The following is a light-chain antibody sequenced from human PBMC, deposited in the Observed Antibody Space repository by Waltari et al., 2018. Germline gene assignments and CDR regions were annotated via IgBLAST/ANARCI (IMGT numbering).Light chain of an antibody. CDR1: AIGSKT. Sequence: SYVLTQSPSVSVAPGRTARITGGGIAIGSKTVPWYQQKPGQAPLMVMYDDNERPSGIPERFSGSNSGNTATLTITRVVVGDEADYYCQVWDTRGDPVVFGGGTKLTVL. CDR2: DDN. CDR3: QVWDTRGDPVV. J-gene: IGLJ2*01. V-gene: IGLV3-21*04.